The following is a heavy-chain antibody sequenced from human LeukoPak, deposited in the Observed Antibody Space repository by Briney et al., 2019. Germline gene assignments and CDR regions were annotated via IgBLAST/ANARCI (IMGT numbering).Heavy chain of an antibody. CDR3: ARTGGSGSPISNY. CDR1: GGSFSGYY. CDR2: INHSGST. Sequence: SETLSLTCAVYGGSFSGYYWSWIRQPPGKGLEWIGEINHSGSTNYNPSLKSRVTISVDTSKNQFSLKLSSVTAADTVVYYCARTGGSGSPISNYWGQGTLVTVSS. D-gene: IGHD3-10*01. J-gene: IGHJ4*02. V-gene: IGHV4-34*01.